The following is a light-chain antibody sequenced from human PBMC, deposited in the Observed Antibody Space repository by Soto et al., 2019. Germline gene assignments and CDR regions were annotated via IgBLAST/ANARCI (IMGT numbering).Light chain of an antibody. CDR3: QKYNSAPLT. CDR1: QSISSW. CDR2: AAS. V-gene: IGKV1-27*01. Sequence: DIQMTQSPSTLSASVGYRFTITCRASQSISSWLAWYQQKPGKVPKLLIYAASTLQSGVPSRFSGSGSGTDFTLTISSLQPEDVATYYCQKYNSAPLTFGGGTKVDIK. J-gene: IGKJ4*01.